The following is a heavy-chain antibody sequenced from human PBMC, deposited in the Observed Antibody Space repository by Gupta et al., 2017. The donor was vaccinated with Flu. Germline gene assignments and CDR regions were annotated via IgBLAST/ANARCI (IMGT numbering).Heavy chain of an antibody. Sequence: QVQLQESGPGLVKPSQTLSLTCTVSGGSVSSGGYYWSWIRQPPGKGLELIGYIYYSGSTYYNPSLKSRVTISVDTSKNQFSLKLSSVTAADTAVYYCARDAYYYDSSGYRCNAFDIWGQGTMVTVSS. J-gene: IGHJ3*02. CDR2: IYYSGST. D-gene: IGHD3-22*01. CDR3: ARDAYYYDSSGYRCNAFDI. CDR1: GGSVSSGGYY. V-gene: IGHV4-31*03.